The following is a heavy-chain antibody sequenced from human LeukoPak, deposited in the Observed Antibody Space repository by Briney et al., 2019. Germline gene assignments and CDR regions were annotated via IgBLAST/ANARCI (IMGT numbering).Heavy chain of an antibody. CDR3: ARELFGSGSYPDF. D-gene: IGHD3-10*01. Sequence: GGSLRLSCAASGFAFNTYAMHWVRRAPGQGLEWVALIWHDGSHKFYSNSVRGQFTISRDHSKNTVSLQMTNLRPEDTAVYYCARELFGSGSYPDFWGQGTLVTVSS. CDR1: GFAFNTYA. CDR2: IWHDGSHK. V-gene: IGHV3-33*01. J-gene: IGHJ4*02.